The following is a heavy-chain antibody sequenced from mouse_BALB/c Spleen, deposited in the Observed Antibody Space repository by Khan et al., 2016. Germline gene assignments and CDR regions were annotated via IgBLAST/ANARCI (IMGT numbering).Heavy chain of an antibody. Sequence: EVELVESGGGLVKPGGSLKLSCAASGFTFSSYAMSWVRQTPEKRLEWVASISSGGSTYYPDSVKGRFTITRDNARNILYLQISSLRSEDTAMYYCARGYYGSEGFAYWGQGTLVTVSA. V-gene: IGHV5-6-5*01. CDR2: ISSGGST. CDR3: ARGYYGSEGFAY. D-gene: IGHD1-1*01. CDR1: GFTFSSYA. J-gene: IGHJ3*01.